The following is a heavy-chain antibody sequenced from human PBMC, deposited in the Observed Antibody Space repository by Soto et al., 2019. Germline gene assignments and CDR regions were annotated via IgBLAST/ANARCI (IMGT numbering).Heavy chain of an antibody. D-gene: IGHD6-6*01. Sequence: QVQLVQSGAEVKKPGASVKVSCKASGYTFTSYYMHWVRQALGQGLEWMGIINPSGGSTSYAQKFQGRVTMTRDTSTSTVYMELSSLRSEDTAVYYCAREIAAAGGFDYWGQGTLVTVSS. CDR2: INPSGGST. CDR1: GYTFTSYY. J-gene: IGHJ4*02. CDR3: AREIAAAGGFDY. V-gene: IGHV1-46*01.